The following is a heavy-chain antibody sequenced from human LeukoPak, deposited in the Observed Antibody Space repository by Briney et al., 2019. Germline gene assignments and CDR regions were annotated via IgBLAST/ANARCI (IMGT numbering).Heavy chain of an antibody. CDR1: GYTLTSYY. CDR3: ARGYDSSGRPDY. V-gene: IGHV1-46*01. Sequence: GASVTVSCTASGYTLTSYYMHWVRQAPGQGLEWMGIINPSGGRTSYAQKFQGRVTMTRDTSTSTVYMELSSLRSEDTAVYYCARGYDSSGRPDYWGQGALVTVSS. D-gene: IGHD3-22*01. CDR2: INPSGGRT. J-gene: IGHJ4*02.